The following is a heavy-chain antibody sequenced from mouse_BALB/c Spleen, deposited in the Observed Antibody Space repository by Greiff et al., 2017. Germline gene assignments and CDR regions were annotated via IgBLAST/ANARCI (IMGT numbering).Heavy chain of an antibody. D-gene: IGHD2-10*02. CDR2: ISSGGSYT. CDR1: GFTFSSYA. V-gene: IGHV5-9-4*01. J-gene: IGHJ3*01. CDR3: ARAGYGNYSWFAY. Sequence: EVQVVESGGGLVKPGGSLKLSCAASGFTFSSYAMSWVRQSPEKRLEWVAEISSGGSYTYYPDTVTGRFTISRDNAKNTLYLEMSSLRSEDTAMYYCARAGYGNYSWFAYWGQGTLVTVSA.